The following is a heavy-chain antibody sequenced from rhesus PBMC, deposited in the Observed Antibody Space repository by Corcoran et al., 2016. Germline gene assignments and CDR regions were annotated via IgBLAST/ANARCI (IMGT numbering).Heavy chain of an antibody. CDR1: GGSFSSYW. Sequence: QVQLQESGPGLVKPSETLSLTCAVSGGSFSSYWWSWIRQPPGKGLEWIGEINGKSGNTNYNPSLKSRVTISKDASKNQFSLKLSSVTAADTAVYYCARSKYSSSLDVWGRGVLVTVSS. D-gene: IGHD6-13*01. J-gene: IGHJ5-2*02. V-gene: IGHV4-80*01. CDR3: ARSKYSSSLDV. CDR2: INGKSGNT.